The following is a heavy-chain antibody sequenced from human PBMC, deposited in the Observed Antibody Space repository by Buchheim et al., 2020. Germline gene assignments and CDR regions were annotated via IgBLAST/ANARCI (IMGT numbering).Heavy chain of an antibody. V-gene: IGHV3-48*04. CDR1: RFIFSSYS. CDR3: TRDPAYGSDWYFDL. D-gene: IGHD3-10*01. J-gene: IGHJ2*01. CDR2: ISSSSSTI. Sequence: EVQLVESGGGLVQSGGSLRLSCAASRFIFSSYSMNWVRQAPGKGLEWVSYISSSSSTIYYADSVKGRFTISRDNAKNSMYLQMNSLRAEDTAVYYCTRDPAYGSDWYFDLWGRGTL.